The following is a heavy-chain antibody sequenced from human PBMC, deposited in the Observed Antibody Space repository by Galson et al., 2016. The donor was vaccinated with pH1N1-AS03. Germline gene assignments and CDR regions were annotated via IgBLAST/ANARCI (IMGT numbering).Heavy chain of an antibody. J-gene: IGHJ6*02. CDR3: STDETFYYYYGMDV. Sequence: SLRLSCAASGFTLSNAWMTWVRQAPGKGLEWVGRIKSKSDGGTTDYAAPVKARFTISRDDSKNTLYLQMNSLKTEDTAVYYCSTDETFYYYYGMDVWGRGTTVTVSS. V-gene: IGHV3-15*01. CDR1: GFTLSNAW. CDR2: IKSKSDGGTT.